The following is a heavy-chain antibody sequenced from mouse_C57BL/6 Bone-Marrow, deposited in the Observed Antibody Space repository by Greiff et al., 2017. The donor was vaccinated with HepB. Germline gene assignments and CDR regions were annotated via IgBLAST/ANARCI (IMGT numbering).Heavy chain of an antibody. CDR3: AGYSNYEGYYAMDY. J-gene: IGHJ4*01. Sequence: QVQLQQSGPELVKPGASVKISCKASGYAFSSSWMNWVKQRPGKGLEWIGRIYPGDGDTNYNGKFKGKATLTADTSSSTAYMQLSSLTSEDSAVSFCAGYSNYEGYYAMDYWGQGTSVTVSS. D-gene: IGHD2-5*01. V-gene: IGHV1-82*01. CDR2: IYPGDGDT. CDR1: GYAFSSSW.